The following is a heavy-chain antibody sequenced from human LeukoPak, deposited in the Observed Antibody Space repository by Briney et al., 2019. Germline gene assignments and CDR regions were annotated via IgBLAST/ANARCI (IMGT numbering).Heavy chain of an antibody. V-gene: IGHV4-4*02. CDR2: ISHSGST. CDR1: GGSISSGNW. D-gene: IGHD3-10*01. J-gene: IGHJ5*02. CDR3: ARLVLRGLVGFDP. Sequence: SETLSLTCAVSGGSISSGNWWSWVRQPPGKGLEWIGEISHSGSTSYNPSLDSRVTISLHKSKSQFSLKLNSVTAADTAVYYCARLVLRGLVGFDPWGQGTLVTVSS.